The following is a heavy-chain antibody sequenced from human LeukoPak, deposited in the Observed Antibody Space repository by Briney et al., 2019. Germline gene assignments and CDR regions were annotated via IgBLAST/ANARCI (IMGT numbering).Heavy chain of an antibody. J-gene: IGHJ4*02. CDR1: GYTFTNYG. CDR2: INTRSGDA. D-gene: IGHD2/OR15-2a*01. V-gene: IGHV1-18*01. Sequence: ASVKVSCKASGYTFTNYGIAWVRQAPGQGLEWMGWINTRSGDAQLAHSLQARVTMTTDTSTSTASMALGSLGSDDTAVYYCARDTDFSIDYWGQGSLVTVSS. CDR3: ARDTDFSIDY.